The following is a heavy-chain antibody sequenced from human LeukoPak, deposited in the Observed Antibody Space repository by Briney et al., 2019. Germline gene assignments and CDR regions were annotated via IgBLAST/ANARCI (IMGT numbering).Heavy chain of an antibody. D-gene: IGHD3-3*01. Sequence: GASVKVSCKASGYTFTSYGISWVRQAPGQGLEWMGWISAYNGNTNYAQKLQGRVTMTTDTSTSTAYMELRSLRSDDTAVYYCATALRGDFWSGNDAFDIWGQGTMVTVSS. CDR1: GYTFTSYG. V-gene: IGHV1-18*01. CDR2: ISAYNGNT. J-gene: IGHJ3*02. CDR3: ATALRGDFWSGNDAFDI.